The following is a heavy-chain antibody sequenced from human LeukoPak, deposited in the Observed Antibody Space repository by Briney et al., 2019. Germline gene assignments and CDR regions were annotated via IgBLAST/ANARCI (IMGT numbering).Heavy chain of an antibody. Sequence: QPGESLRLSCAASGFSVSGNYLTWVRQAPGKGLEWVANIKQDGSEKYYVDSVKGRFTISRDNAKNSLYLQMNSLRAEDTAVYFCASGRVVTAIYAFDIWGQGTMVTVSS. V-gene: IGHV3-7*01. J-gene: IGHJ3*02. CDR1: GFSVSGNY. CDR2: IKQDGSEK. D-gene: IGHD2-21*02. CDR3: ASGRVVTAIYAFDI.